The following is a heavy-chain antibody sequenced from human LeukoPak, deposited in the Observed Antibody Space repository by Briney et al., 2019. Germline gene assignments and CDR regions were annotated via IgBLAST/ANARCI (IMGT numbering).Heavy chain of an antibody. V-gene: IGHV4-4*07. CDR2: IYTSGST. CDR1: GGSISGYY. J-gene: IGHJ4*02. Sequence: SETLSLTCTVSGGSISGYYWSWIQQPAGKGLEWIGRIYTSGSTNYNASLESRVSMSVDTSKNQFSLKLSSVTAADTAVFYCARENSGSYREFDYWGQGTLVTVSS. CDR3: ARENSGSYREFDY. D-gene: IGHD1-26*01.